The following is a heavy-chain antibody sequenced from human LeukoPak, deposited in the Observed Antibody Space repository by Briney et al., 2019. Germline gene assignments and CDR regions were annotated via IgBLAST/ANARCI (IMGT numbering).Heavy chain of an antibody. V-gene: IGHV4-39*07. CDR1: GGSISSSSYY. D-gene: IGHD3-9*01. J-gene: IGHJ4*02. CDR3: ASGVLRYFDWPYFDY. Sequence: SETLSLTCTVSGGSISSSSYYWGWIRQPPGKGLEWIGSIYYSGSTYYNPSLKSRVTISVDTSKNQFSLKLSSVTAADTAVYYCASGVLRYFDWPYFDYWGQGTLVTVSS. CDR2: IYYSGST.